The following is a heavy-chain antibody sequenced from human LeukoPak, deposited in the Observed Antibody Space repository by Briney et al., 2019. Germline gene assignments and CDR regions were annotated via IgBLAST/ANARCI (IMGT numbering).Heavy chain of an antibody. CDR1: GGTFSRYA. CDR2: IIPIFGTA. Sequence: SVEVSCKGSGGTFSRYAISWVRQAPGQGLEWMGRIIPIFGTANHGHKFQSRDTVTKDESTSTAYMELSSLRSEDTAVYYCARDLGSQGYCSGGSCYPPYYYYYMDVWGKGTTVTVSS. V-gene: IGHV1-69*05. D-gene: IGHD2-15*01. CDR3: ARDLGSQGYCSGGSCYPPYYYYYMDV. J-gene: IGHJ6*03.